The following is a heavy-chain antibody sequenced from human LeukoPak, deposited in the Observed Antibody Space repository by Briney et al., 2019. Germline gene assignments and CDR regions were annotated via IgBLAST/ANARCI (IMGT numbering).Heavy chain of an antibody. D-gene: IGHD3-10*01. CDR2: ISSSSSTI. V-gene: IGHV3-48*01. CDR3: AKDEVYYYGSGSYYPRWREPGRRSRSQNYWYFDL. Sequence: GGSLRLSCAASGFTFSNAWMSWVRQAPGKGLEWVSYISSSSSTIYYADSVKGRFTISRDNAKNSLYLQMNSLRAEDTAVYYCAKDEVYYYGSGSYYPRWREPGRRSRSQNYWYFDLWGRGTLVTVSS. J-gene: IGHJ2*01. CDR1: GFTFSNAW.